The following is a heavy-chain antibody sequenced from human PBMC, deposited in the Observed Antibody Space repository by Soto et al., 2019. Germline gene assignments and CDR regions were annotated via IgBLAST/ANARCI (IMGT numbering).Heavy chain of an antibody. V-gene: IGHV3-7*05. D-gene: IGHD6-19*01. CDR3: AGGSGWISDT. CDR1: GFTFSPYW. CDR2: IKDDGGDE. J-gene: IGHJ5*02. Sequence: EVQLVESGGGLVQPGGSLRLSCAASGFTFSPYWMSWVRQAPGKGLEWVAIIKDDGGDELYLEAVRGRFTISRDNAKKSLYLAMDSLRVEDTAVYYCAGGSGWISDTWVQGTLVTVSS.